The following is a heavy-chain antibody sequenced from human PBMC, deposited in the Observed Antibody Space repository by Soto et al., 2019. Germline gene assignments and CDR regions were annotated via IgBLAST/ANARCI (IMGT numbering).Heavy chain of an antibody. CDR2: ISGSGSST. V-gene: IGHV3-23*01. D-gene: IGHD3-10*01. CDR1: GSTFSSYA. Sequence: ELQLLDSGGGLVQPGGSLRLSCEASGSTFSSYAMSWVRQAPGKGLEWVSGISGSGSSTYYPDSLKGRFTISRDNSKNTVYLQMSSLRAEDTAVYYCTRIDTMIRGVKRGMDVWGQGTTVTVSS. CDR3: TRIDTMIRGVKRGMDV. J-gene: IGHJ6*02.